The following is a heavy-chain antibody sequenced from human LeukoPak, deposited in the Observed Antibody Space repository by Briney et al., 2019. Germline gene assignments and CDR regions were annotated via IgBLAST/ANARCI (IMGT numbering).Heavy chain of an antibody. V-gene: IGHV3-23*01. Sequence: GGSLRLSCAASGFTFSSYAITWVRQAPGKGLEWVSGLSGSGDSTHYADSVKGRFTISRDNSKNTLYLQMKSLRAEDTALYYCAKNAALGYCSSTSCPIDPWGQGTLVTVSS. CDR1: GFTFSSYA. J-gene: IGHJ5*02. D-gene: IGHD2-2*01. CDR2: LSGSGDST. CDR3: AKNAALGYCSSTSCPIDP.